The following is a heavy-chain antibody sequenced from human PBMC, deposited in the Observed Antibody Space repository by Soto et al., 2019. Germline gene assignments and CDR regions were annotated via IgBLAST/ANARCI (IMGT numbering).Heavy chain of an antibody. CDR3: ARPRRHYGGDPDH. CDR1: GYTFTNYG. J-gene: IGHJ5*02. D-gene: IGHD2-21*02. CDR2: ISAYIGDT. V-gene: IGHV1-18*01. Sequence: ASVKVSCKASGYTFTNYGISWLRQAPGQGLELMGWISAYIGDTNFAQKFRGRVSLTTDASTRTAYMELRTLRSDDTAAYYCARPRRHYGGDPDHWGQGTLVTVSS.